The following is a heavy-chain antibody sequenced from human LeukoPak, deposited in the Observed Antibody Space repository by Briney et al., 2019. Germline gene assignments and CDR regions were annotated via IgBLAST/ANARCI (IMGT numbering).Heavy chain of an antibody. V-gene: IGHV4-34*01. CDR2: INHSGST. D-gene: IGHD6-13*01. CDR3: TRGPYCSRHFDY. CDR1: GGSFSGYY. J-gene: IGHJ4*02. Sequence: SETLSLTCAVYGGSFSGYYWSWIRQPPGKGLEWIGEINHSGSTNYNPSLKSRVTISVDTSKKQFSLKLSSVTAADTAVYYCTRGPYCSRHFDYWGQGTLVTVSS.